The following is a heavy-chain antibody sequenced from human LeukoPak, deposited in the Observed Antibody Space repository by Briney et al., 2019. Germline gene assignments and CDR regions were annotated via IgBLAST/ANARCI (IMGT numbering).Heavy chain of an antibody. CDR1: GFTFSSYS. CDR3: ARDRGGSYSAIDY. J-gene: IGHJ4*02. D-gene: IGHD1-26*01. Sequence: GGSLRLSCAASGFTFSSYSMNWVRQAPGKGLEWVSFISRSSSTIYYADSVKGRFTISRDNAKNSLYLQMNSLRAEDTAVYYCARDRGGSYSAIDYWGQGTLVTVSS. CDR2: ISRSSSTI. V-gene: IGHV3-48*04.